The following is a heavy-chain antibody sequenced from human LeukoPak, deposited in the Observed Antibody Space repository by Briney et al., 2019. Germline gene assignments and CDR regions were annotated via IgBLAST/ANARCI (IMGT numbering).Heavy chain of an antibody. CDR1: GYIFTTYW. V-gene: IGHV5-51*01. D-gene: IGHD6-6*01. J-gene: IGHJ4*02. CDR3: ARRPAFYFDY. Sequence: GESLKISCQISGYIFTTYWIAWVRQMPGKGLEWMGVIYPADSDTKYSPSFQGQVTFSVHKSISTAYLQWNSLKASDTAIYYCARRPAFYFDYWGQGTLVTVSS. CDR2: IYPADSDT.